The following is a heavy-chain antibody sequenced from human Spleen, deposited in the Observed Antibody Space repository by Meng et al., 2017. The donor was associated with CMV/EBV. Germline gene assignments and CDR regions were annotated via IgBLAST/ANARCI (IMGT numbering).Heavy chain of an antibody. CDR2: IGFRSGYI. V-gene: IGHV3-21*01. J-gene: IGHJ4*02. Sequence: FTFSGYSLSWVRQAPGQGLEWVSSIGFRSGYIYYTDSVKGRFTISRDNAKNSLYLQMNSLRAEDTAVYYCAREGYQVATPAPYFDSWGQGTLVTVSS. CDR3: AREGYQVATPAPYFDS. D-gene: IGHD2-2*01. CDR1: FTFSGYS.